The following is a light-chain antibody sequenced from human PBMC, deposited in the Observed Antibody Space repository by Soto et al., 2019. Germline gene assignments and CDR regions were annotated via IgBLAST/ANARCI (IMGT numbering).Light chain of an antibody. CDR1: QSISSW. CDR2: KAS. V-gene: IGKV1-5*03. CDR3: QQYNSFFT. J-gene: IGKJ3*01. Sequence: DIQMTQSPSTLSASVGDRVTITCRASQSISSWLAWYQQKPGKAPKLLLYKASSLESGVPSRFSGSGSGTEFTLTISSLQADDFETYYCQQYNSFFTFGPGTKVDSK.